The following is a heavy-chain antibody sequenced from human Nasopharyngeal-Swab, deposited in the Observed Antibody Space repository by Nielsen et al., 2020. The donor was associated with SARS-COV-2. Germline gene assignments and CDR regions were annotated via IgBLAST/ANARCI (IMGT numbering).Heavy chain of an antibody. V-gene: IGHV4-30-4*01. D-gene: IGHD2-15*01. CDR2: IYYSGST. Sequence: LRLSCTVSGGSISSGDYYWSWIRQPPGKGLEWIGYIYYSGSTYYNPSLKSRVTISVDTSKNQFSLKLSSVTAADTAVYYCARVGKDCSGGSCYYLPSYYFDYWGQGTLVTVSS. J-gene: IGHJ4*02. CDR3: ARVGKDCSGGSCYYLPSYYFDY. CDR1: GGSISSGDYY.